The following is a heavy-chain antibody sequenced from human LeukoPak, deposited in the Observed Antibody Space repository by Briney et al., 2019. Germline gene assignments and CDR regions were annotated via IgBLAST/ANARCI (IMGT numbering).Heavy chain of an antibody. CDR3: ARGVYDSSGYYSYFDY. J-gene: IGHJ4*02. V-gene: IGHV3-13*05. CDR1: GFTFSSYD. D-gene: IGHD3-22*01. Sequence: GGSLRLSCAASGFTFSSYDMHWVRQATGKGLEWVSAIGTAGDLYYPGSVKGRFTISRENAKNSLYLQMNSLRAGDTAVYYCARGVYDSSGYYSYFDYWGQGTLVTVSS. CDR2: IGTAGDL.